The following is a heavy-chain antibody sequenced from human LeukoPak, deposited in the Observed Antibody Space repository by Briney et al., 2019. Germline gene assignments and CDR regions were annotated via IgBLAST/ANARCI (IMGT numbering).Heavy chain of an antibody. J-gene: IGHJ4*02. V-gene: IGHV3-23*01. Sequence: PGGSLRLSCAASGFTFSSYAMSWVRQAPGKGLEWVSAISGVGTNTHYADSVKGRFTISRDNSKNTLYLQVNSLRAEDTAVYYCARNTIFGVEVMRFDYWGQGPLVTVSS. D-gene: IGHD3-3*01. CDR3: ARNTIFGVEVMRFDY. CDR2: ISGVGTNT. CDR1: GFTFSSYA.